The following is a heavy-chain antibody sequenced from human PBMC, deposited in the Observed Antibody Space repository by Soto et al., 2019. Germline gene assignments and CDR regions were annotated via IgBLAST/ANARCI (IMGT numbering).Heavy chain of an antibody. CDR3: ARREYDVVTGYRLDY. Sequence: GGSVRLSCVVSGFTFSNYWMHWVRQAPGKGLVWVSRVNGDGSGTIYADSVKGRFTISRDNAKNTLYLQMNSLRAEDTAVYYCARREYDVVTGYRLDYWGQGTRVTVSS. D-gene: IGHD3-9*01. J-gene: IGHJ4*02. CDR1: GFTFSNYW. V-gene: IGHV3-74*01. CDR2: VNGDGSGT.